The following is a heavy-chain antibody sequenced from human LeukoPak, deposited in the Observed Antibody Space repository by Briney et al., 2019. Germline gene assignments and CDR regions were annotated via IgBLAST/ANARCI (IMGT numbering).Heavy chain of an antibody. CDR1: GFTFSSYE. CDR3: ARGQAGWNDAQAFDI. Sequence: GGSLRLSCAASGFTFSSYEMNWVRQAPGKGLEWVSYISSSGSTIYYADSVKGRFTISRDNAKNSLYLQMNSLRAEDTAVYYCARGQAGWNDAQAFDIWGQGTMVTVSS. J-gene: IGHJ3*02. D-gene: IGHD1-1*01. CDR2: ISSSGSTI. V-gene: IGHV3-48*03.